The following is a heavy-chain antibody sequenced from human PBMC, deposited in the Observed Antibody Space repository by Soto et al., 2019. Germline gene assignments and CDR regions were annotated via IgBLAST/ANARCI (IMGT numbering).Heavy chain of an antibody. CDR3: ARGNMPDYYYGMDV. J-gene: IGHJ6*02. CDR1: GYTFTSYD. CDR2: MNPNSGNT. D-gene: IGHD2-2*01. Sequence: QVQLVQSGAEVKKPGASVKVSCKASGYTFTSYDINWVRQATGQGLEWMGWMNPNSGNTGYAQKFQGRVTMTRNTSIRTAYMELSSLRSEDTAVYYCARGNMPDYYYGMDVWGQGTTVTVSS. V-gene: IGHV1-8*01.